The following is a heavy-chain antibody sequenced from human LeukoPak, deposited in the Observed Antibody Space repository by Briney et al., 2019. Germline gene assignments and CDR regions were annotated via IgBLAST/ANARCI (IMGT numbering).Heavy chain of an antibody. Sequence: GGSLRLSCAASGFTFSSHWMHWVRQAPGKGLEWVANIKQDGSEKYYVDSVKGRFTISRDNAKNSLYLQMNSLRAEDTAVYYCARVAVAGPLDYWGQGTLVTVSS. V-gene: IGHV3-7*03. J-gene: IGHJ4*02. D-gene: IGHD6-19*01. CDR3: ARVAVAGPLDY. CDR2: IKQDGSEK. CDR1: GFTFSSHW.